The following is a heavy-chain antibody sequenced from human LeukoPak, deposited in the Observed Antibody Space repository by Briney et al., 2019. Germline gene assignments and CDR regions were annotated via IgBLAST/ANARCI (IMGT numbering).Heavy chain of an antibody. CDR3: ARDKYYSYDSSGYYSAAFDI. CDR1: GGSISSYY. V-gene: IGHV4-59*01. CDR2: IYYSGST. D-gene: IGHD3-22*01. J-gene: IGHJ3*02. Sequence: PSETLSLTCTVSGGSISSYYWSWIRQPPGKGLEWIGYIYYSGSTNYNPSLKSRVTISVDTSKNQFSLKLSSVTAADTAVYYCARDKYYSYDSSGYYSAAFDIWGQGTMVTVSS.